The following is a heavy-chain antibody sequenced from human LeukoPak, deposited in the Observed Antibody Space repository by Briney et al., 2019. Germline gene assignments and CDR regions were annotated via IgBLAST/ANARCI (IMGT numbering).Heavy chain of an antibody. CDR2: INAGNGNT. Sequence: ASVKVSCKASGYTFTSYAMHWVRQAPGQRLEWMGWINAGNGNTKYSQKFQGRVTITRDTSASTAYTELSSLRSEDTAVYYCASRTAAYYYYGMDVWGQGTTVTVSS. D-gene: IGHD2-21*02. V-gene: IGHV1-3*01. J-gene: IGHJ6*02. CDR1: GYTFTSYA. CDR3: ASRTAAYYYYGMDV.